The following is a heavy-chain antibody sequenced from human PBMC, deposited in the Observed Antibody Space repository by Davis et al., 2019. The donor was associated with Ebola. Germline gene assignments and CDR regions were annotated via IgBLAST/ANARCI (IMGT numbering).Heavy chain of an antibody. Sequence: PSETLSLTCTVSGGSISSGGYSWSWIRQPPGKGLEWIGYIYHSGSTYYNPSLKSRVTISVDRSKNQFSLKLSSVTAADTAVYYCARGDGDLPYYYYGMDVWGKGTTVTVSS. CDR1: GGSISSGGYS. J-gene: IGHJ6*04. CDR3: ARGDGDLPYYYYGMDV. CDR2: IYHSGST. D-gene: IGHD4-17*01. V-gene: IGHV4-30-2*01.